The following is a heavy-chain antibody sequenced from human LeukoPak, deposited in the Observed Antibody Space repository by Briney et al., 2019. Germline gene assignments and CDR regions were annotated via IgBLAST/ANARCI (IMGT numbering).Heavy chain of an antibody. J-gene: IGHJ4*02. V-gene: IGHV3-11*01. CDR2: ISSSGSTI. CDR1: GFTFSSYW. Sequence: GGSLRPSCAASGFTFSSYWMSWIRQAPGKGLEWVSYISSSGSTIYYADSVKGRFTISRDNAKNSLYLQMNSLRAEDTAVYYCARDRDSGYDFADYWGQGTLVTVSS. D-gene: IGHD5-12*01. CDR3: ARDRDSGYDFADY.